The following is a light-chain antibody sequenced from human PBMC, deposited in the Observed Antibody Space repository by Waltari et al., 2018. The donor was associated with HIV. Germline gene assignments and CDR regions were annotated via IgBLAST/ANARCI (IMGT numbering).Light chain of an antibody. Sequence: EVVLTQAPSTLSVSLGEGASLSCRASQNITNKLGWYQQKVGQAPRLLIYDASRRATAIPDRFSGSGSGTEFNLTISRLVFEDVAVYVCQQYKYWPETFGQGTKVEIK. CDR2: DAS. J-gene: IGKJ1*01. CDR1: QNITNK. CDR3: QQYKYWPET. V-gene: IGKV3D-15*01.